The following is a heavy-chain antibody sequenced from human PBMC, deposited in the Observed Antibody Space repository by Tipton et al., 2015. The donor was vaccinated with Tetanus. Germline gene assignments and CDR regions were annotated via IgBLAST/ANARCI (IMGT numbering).Heavy chain of an antibody. CDR3: ARSEQQLVRGYYYYYYMDV. V-gene: IGHV4-59*01. Sequence: TLSLTCTVSGGSISSYYWSWIRQPPGKGLEWIGYIYYSGSTYYNPSLKSRVTISVDTSKNQFSLKLSSVTAADTAAYYCARSEQQLVRGYYYYYYMDVWGKGTTVTVSS. D-gene: IGHD6-13*01. CDR1: GGSISSYY. CDR2: IYYSGST. J-gene: IGHJ6*03.